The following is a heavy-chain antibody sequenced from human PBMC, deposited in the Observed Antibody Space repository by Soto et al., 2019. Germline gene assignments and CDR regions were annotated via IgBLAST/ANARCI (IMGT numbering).Heavy chain of an antibody. CDR1: GGSISSGRYY. V-gene: IGHV4-39*01. J-gene: IGHJ5*02. CDR2: IYYSGST. Sequence: QLQLQESGPGLVKPWETLSLTCTVSGGSISSGRYYWGWIRQPPGKGLEWIGTIYYSGSTYSNPSLKSRVTIFVDTSKNQFSLRLSSVTAADTAVYYCARHSDCSGGSCYSEYFAVGNWFDPWGQGTLVTVSS. CDR3: ARHSDCSGGSCYSEYFAVGNWFDP. D-gene: IGHD2-15*01.